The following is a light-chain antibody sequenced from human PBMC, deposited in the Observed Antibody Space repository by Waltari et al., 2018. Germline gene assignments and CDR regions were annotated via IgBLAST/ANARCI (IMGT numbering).Light chain of an antibody. V-gene: IGKV3-11*01. CDR2: DAS. J-gene: IGKJ5*01. CDR3: QQRSNWFT. Sequence: EVVLTQSPATLSLSPGERATLSCRASQSVSSYLAWYQQKPGQAPRLLIYDASNRATGIPGGFGGGGSWTDFTLTIGSLEPEDFAVYYCQQRSNWFTFGQGTRLEIK. CDR1: QSVSSY.